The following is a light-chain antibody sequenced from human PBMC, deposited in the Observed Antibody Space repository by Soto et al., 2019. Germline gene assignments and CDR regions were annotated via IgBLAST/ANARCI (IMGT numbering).Light chain of an antibody. V-gene: IGKV1-39*01. Sequence: DIQMTQSPSSLSASVGDRVTITCRTSQSISNYLNWYQQRPGKAPKLLIYAASSLQTGVPSRFSGSGSGTDFTLTITSLQPEDFATYYCQQSDTTPQYTFGQGTKLEIK. J-gene: IGKJ2*01. CDR1: QSISNY. CDR2: AAS. CDR3: QQSDTTPQYT.